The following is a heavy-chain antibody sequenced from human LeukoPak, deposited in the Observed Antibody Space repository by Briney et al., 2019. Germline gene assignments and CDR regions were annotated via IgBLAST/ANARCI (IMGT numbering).Heavy chain of an antibody. CDR3: APLGFYFVFTFDC. CDR1: GDSISSSNW. V-gene: IGHV4-4*02. J-gene: IGHJ4*02. CDR2: IYYNGVT. D-gene: IGHD2/OR15-2a*01. Sequence: KPSGTLSLTCAVSGDSISSSNWWTWVRQPPGKGLEWIGEIYYNGVTNYNPSLKSRVTISVDKSKNQFSLKLSSVTAADTAVYYCAPLGFYFVFTFDCWGQGTLVTVSS.